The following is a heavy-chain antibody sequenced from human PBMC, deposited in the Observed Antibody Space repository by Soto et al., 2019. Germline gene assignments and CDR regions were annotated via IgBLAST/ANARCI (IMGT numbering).Heavy chain of an antibody. CDR3: ARGCCGPEV. CDR2: IDNAGTDS. Sequence: EVQLVESGGGLVQPGGSLRLSCAASGFTLSGRSMHWVRQAPGKGLVWVSGIDNAGTDSTYADSVKGRFTSSRDNAKNLLYLQRTSLRVKETALYYCARGCCGPEVWGKGPRSPSPQ. CDR1: GFTLSGRS. J-gene: IGHJ6*04. V-gene: IGHV3-74*01.